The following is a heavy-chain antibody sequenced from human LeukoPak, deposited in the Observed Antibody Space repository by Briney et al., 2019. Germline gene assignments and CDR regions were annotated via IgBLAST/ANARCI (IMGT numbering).Heavy chain of an antibody. V-gene: IGHV4-38-2*01. Sequence: PSETLSVTCVVSGYSISNDYYWGWIRQPPGKGLEWIGNIYHSGGSYYNPSLKSRVTILVDTSKNQFSLKLSSVTAADTAVYYCAKAGTTGIHHWFDPWGQGNLVTVSS. J-gene: IGHJ5*02. D-gene: IGHD1-1*01. CDR2: IYHSGGS. CDR1: GYSISNDYY. CDR3: AKAGTTGIHHWFDP.